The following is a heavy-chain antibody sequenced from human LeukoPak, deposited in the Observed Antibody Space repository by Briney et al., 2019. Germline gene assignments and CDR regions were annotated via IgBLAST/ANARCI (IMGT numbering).Heavy chain of an antibody. Sequence: APVTVSCKASGYTFTSYYIHWVRQAPGQGLEWMAIINPSGGSTSYAQKFQGRVTMTRDTSTSTVYMELSSLRSEDTAIYYCARALVTVTTDLFDYWGQGTLVTVSS. CDR3: ARALVTVTTDLFDY. CDR1: GYTFTSYY. D-gene: IGHD4-17*01. V-gene: IGHV1-46*01. J-gene: IGHJ4*02. CDR2: INPSGGST.